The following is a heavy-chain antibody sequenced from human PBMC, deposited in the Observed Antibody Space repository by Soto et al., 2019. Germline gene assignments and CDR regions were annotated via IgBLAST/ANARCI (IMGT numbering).Heavy chain of an antibody. D-gene: IGHD2-15*01. J-gene: IGHJ6*02. CDR1: GFTFSSYA. V-gene: IGHV3-23*01. Sequence: GGSLRLSCAASGFTFSSYAMSWVRQAPGKGLEWVSAISGSGGSTYYADSVKGRFTISRDNSKNTLYLQMNSLRAEDTAVYYCAKDQCLLCRHRNSYYYGMDVWGQGTTVTVSS. CDR2: ISGSGGST. CDR3: AKDQCLLCRHRNSYYYGMDV.